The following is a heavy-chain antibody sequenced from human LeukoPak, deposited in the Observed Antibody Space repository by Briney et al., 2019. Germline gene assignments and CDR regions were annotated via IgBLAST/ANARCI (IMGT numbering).Heavy chain of an antibody. Sequence: GGSLRLSCAASGFTVSSNYMSWVRQAPGKGLEWVSVIYSGGSTYYADSVKGRFTISRDDAKSSLYLQMNSLRAEDTAVYYCARRNAMDVWGQGTTVIVFS. CDR2: IYSGGST. CDR3: ARRNAMDV. CDR1: GFTVSSNY. V-gene: IGHV3-53*01. J-gene: IGHJ6*02.